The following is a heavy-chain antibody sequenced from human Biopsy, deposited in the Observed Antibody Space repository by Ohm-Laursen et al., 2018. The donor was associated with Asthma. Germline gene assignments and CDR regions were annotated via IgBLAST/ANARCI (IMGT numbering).Heavy chain of an antibody. Sequence: GASVTVSCKASGDSFSNYAISWVRQAPGQGLEWMGGLIPVLGTPDHAQMFEGRVTITADESTSTAYMELSSLSSEDTAVYYCARSVGLGIPDYWGQGTLVTVSS. D-gene: IGHD2-21*01. J-gene: IGHJ4*02. CDR3: ARSVGLGIPDY. CDR1: GDSFSNYA. V-gene: IGHV1-69*13. CDR2: LIPVLGTP.